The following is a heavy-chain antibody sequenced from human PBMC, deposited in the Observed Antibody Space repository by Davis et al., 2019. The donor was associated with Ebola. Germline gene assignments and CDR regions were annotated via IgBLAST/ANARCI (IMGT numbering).Heavy chain of an antibody. CDR3: AKDKGDVVVMVPANLFDP. D-gene: IGHD2-15*01. CDR1: GFTFSSYG. V-gene: IGHV3-30*02. J-gene: IGHJ5*02. CDR2: IWYDGSNK. Sequence: GGSLRLSCAASGFTFSSYGMHWVRQAPGKGLEWVAVIWYDGSNKYYADSAKGRFTISRDNSKNTVLLEMNSLRVEDTAVYYCAKDKGDVVVMVPANLFDPWGQGTLVIVSS.